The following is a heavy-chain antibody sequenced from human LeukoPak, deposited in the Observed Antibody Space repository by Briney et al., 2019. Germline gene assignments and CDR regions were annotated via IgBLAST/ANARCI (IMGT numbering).Heavy chain of an antibody. D-gene: IGHD5/OR15-5a*01. CDR1: GFTFSNYA. CDR2: ISSNGGTT. Sequence: GGSLRLSCAAFGFTFSNYAMHWVRQAPGKGLEYVSAISSNGGTTYYANSVRGRFTISRDNSKNTLYLQMGSLRAEDMAVYYCAREGVSVTNFEYWGQGTLVTVSS. CDR3: AREGVSVTNFEY. J-gene: IGHJ4*02. V-gene: IGHV3-64*01.